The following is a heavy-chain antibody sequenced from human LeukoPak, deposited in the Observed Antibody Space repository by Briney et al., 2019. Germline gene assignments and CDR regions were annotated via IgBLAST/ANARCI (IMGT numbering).Heavy chain of an antibody. J-gene: IGHJ6*02. D-gene: IGHD6-13*01. V-gene: IGHV1-8*01. CDR2: MYTNSCNT. CDR3: ARGQKDNGVRSSRYYYGMDV. Sequence: ASVNVSFKATVYTFTTYDINWVRPATGQRLDWMAWMYTNSCNTCNAQKFQGRATMTRNTSISTPYLELSSLSSEHTPVYYCARGQKDNGVRSSRYYYGMDVWGHGTTVTVSS. CDR1: VYTFTTYD.